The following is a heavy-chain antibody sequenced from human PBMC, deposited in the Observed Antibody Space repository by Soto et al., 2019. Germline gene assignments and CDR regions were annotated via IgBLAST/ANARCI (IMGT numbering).Heavy chain of an antibody. CDR1: GFTFNNYA. D-gene: IGHD3-10*01. V-gene: IGHV3-23*01. J-gene: IGHJ5*02. CDR2: ISGNGIST. CDR3: TRDAISMVRGPDNWFDP. Sequence: GGSLRLSCAASGFTFNNYAMSWVRQSPGKGLEWVSAISGNGISTYYADSVRGRFTISRDNSENTLFLQMNRLRADDTAVYYCTRDAISMVRGPDNWFDPWGQGTLDTVSS.